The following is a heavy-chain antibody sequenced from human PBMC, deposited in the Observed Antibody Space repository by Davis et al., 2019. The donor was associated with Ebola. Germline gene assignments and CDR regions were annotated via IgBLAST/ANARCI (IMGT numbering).Heavy chain of an antibody. CDR2: IIPMFGTG. Sequence: SVKVSCKVSGGTFSTYAINWVRQAPGQGLECMGGIIPMFGTGNYAQKFQGRVTLSADESTSTAYMELSSLKYEDTAVYYCARAIAGSYEGFEFWGQGTLVTVSS. J-gene: IGHJ4*02. CDR1: GGTFSTYA. CDR3: ARAIAGSYEGFEF. D-gene: IGHD3-16*01. V-gene: IGHV1-69*13.